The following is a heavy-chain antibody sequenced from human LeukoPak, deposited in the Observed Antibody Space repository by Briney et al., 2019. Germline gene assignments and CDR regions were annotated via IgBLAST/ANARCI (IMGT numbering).Heavy chain of an antibody. CDR3: VKRGRTSDYAYGY. Sequence: GGSLRLSCSASGFTFSDYAMHWVRQAPGRGLQFVSAISSSGDYTSYSDSVKGRFTISRDNSKNTLHLQMSSLRPEDTAVYFYVKRGRTSDYAYGYWGQGSLVTVSS. D-gene: IGHD4-17*01. J-gene: IGHJ4*02. V-gene: IGHV3-64D*06. CDR1: GFTFSDYA. CDR2: ISSSGDYT.